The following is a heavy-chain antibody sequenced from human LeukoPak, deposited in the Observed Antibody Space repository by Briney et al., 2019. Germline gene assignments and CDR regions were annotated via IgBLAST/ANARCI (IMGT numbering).Heavy chain of an antibody. D-gene: IGHD4-17*01. CDR2: IYYRGSP. Sequence: SETLSLTCTLSDDSINSGSYYWGWIRQPPGKGLEWIGSIYYRGSPYYNPSLKSRVTISVDTSKNQFSLKLTSVTAADTAVYYCARETVTTLSVRINWFDPWGQGTLVTVSS. CDR3: ARETVTTLSVRINWFDP. V-gene: IGHV4-39*07. CDR1: DDSINSGSYY. J-gene: IGHJ5*02.